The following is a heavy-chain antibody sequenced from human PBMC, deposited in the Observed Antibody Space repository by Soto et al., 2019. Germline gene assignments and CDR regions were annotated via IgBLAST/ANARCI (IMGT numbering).Heavy chain of an antibody. Sequence: GGSLRLSCAASGFTFSSYAMSRVRQAPGKGLEWVSAISGSGGSTYYADSVKGRFTISRDNSKNTLYLQMNSLRAEDTAVYYCAKDMSRITMIVVVISPFDYWGQGTLVTVSS. V-gene: IGHV3-23*01. CDR3: AKDMSRITMIVVVISPFDY. J-gene: IGHJ4*02. CDR2: ISGSGGST. D-gene: IGHD3-22*01. CDR1: GFTFSSYA.